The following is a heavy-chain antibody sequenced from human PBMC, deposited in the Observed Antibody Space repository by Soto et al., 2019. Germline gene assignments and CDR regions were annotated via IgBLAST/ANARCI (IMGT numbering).Heavy chain of an antibody. J-gene: IGHJ5*02. Sequence: SVKVSCKASGFTFTSSAVQWVRQARGQRLEWIGWIVVGSGNTNYAQKFQERVTITRDMSTSTAYMELSSLRSEDTAVYYCAAAIPSVRYYYDSSGYPWGQGTLVTVSS. V-gene: IGHV1-58*01. CDR1: GFTFTSSA. CDR3: AAAIPSVRYYYDSSGYP. D-gene: IGHD3-22*01. CDR2: IVVGSGNT.